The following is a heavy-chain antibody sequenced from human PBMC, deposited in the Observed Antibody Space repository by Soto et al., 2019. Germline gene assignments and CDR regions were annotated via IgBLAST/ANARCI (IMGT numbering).Heavy chain of an antibody. V-gene: IGHV5-51*01. CDR3: ARHRYNSGPTDNDMDV. Sequence: GESLKISCKGSGYDFATYWIGWVRQMPGKGLEWMGIIYPGDSDTKYSPSFQGQVTISVDKSISTAYLQWSSLKASDSAMYYCARHRYNSGPTDNDMDVWGQGTTVTVSS. CDR2: IYPGDSDT. CDR1: GYDFATYW. J-gene: IGHJ6*02. D-gene: IGHD6-19*01.